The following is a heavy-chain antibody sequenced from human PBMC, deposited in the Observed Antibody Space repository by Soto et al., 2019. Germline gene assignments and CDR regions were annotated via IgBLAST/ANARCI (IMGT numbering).Heavy chain of an antibody. J-gene: IGHJ4*02. CDR3: ARSRLGYFDY. V-gene: IGHV1-8*01. CDR1: VYTFISHD. Sequence: GASVNVSCTASVYTFISHDINWVRQATGQGLEWMGWMNPNSGNTGYAQKFQGRVTMTRNTSISTAYMELSSLRSEDTAVYYCARSRLGYFDYWGQGRLVTVSS. CDR2: MNPNSGNT. D-gene: IGHD3-9*01.